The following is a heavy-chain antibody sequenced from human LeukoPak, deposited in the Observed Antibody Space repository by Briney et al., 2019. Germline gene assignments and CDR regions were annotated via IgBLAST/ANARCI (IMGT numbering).Heavy chain of an antibody. CDR3: TREGILWFGESDAFDI. Sequence: GGSLRLSCTASGFTFGDYAMSWVRQAPGKGLEWVGFIRSKAYGGTTEYAASVKCRFTISRDDSKSIAYLQMNSLKTEDTAVYYCTREGILWFGESDAFDIWGQGTMVTVSS. D-gene: IGHD3-10*01. J-gene: IGHJ3*02. V-gene: IGHV3-49*04. CDR1: GFTFGDYA. CDR2: IRSKAYGGTT.